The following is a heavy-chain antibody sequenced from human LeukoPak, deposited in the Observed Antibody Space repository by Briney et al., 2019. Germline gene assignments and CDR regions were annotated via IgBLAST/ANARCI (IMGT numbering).Heavy chain of an antibody. J-gene: IGHJ4*02. CDR2: IYYSGST. CDR1: TFSNYW. D-gene: IGHD1-26*01. CDR3: ARGGFVVDY. V-gene: IGHV4-30-4*08. Sequence: TFSNYWMTWTRQPPGKGLEWIGYIYYSGSTYYNPSLKSRVTISVDTSKNQFSLKLSSVTAADTAVYYCARGGFVVDYWGQGTLVTVSS.